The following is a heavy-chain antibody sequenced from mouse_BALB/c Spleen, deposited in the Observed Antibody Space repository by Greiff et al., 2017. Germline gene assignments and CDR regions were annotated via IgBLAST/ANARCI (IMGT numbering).Heavy chain of an antibody. CDR2: IWAGGST. CDR3: ARVTMITTTGYYYAMDY. Sequence: VMLVESGPGLVAPSQSLSITCTVSGFSLTSYGVHWVRQPPGKGLEWLGVIWAGGSTNYNSALMSRLSISKDNSKSQVFLKMNSLQTDDTAMYYCARVTMITTTGYYYAMDYWGQGTSVTVSS. V-gene: IGHV2-9*02. D-gene: IGHD2-4*01. CDR1: GFSLTSYG. J-gene: IGHJ4*01.